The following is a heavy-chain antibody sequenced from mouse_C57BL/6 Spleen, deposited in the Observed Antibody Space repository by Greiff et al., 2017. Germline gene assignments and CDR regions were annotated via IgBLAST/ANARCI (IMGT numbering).Heavy chain of an antibody. J-gene: IGHJ4*01. Sequence: EVQLVESGPSLVRPSQTLSLTCTVTGFSINSDCYWIWIRQFPGNKLEYIGYTFYSGITYYNPSLESRTYITRDTSKNQFSLKLSSVTTEDTATYYCARDSITTVVATSMDYWGQGTSVTVSS. D-gene: IGHD1-1*01. V-gene: IGHV3-3*01. CDR1: GFSINSDCY. CDR3: ARDSITTVVATSMDY. CDR2: TFYSGIT.